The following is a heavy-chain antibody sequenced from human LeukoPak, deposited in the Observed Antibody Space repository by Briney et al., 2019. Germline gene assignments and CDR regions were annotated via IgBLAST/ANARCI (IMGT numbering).Heavy chain of an antibody. Sequence: AGGSLRLSCAASGFTVSSNYMSWVRQAPGKGLEWVSVIYSGGTTYYADSVKGRFTISRDNSKNTLYLQMSSLRAEDTAVYYCARHSSSWSFDPWGQGTLVTVSS. D-gene: IGHD6-13*01. V-gene: IGHV3-53*01. CDR3: ARHSSSWSFDP. CDR2: IYSGGTT. J-gene: IGHJ5*02. CDR1: GFTVSSNY.